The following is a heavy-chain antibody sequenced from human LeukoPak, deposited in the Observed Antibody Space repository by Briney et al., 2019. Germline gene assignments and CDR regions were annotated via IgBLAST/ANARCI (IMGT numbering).Heavy chain of an antibody. J-gene: IGHJ4*02. CDR3: ARVKTMILLITLFDY. CDR2: IYYSGST. Sequence: SETLSLTCTVSGGSISSYYWSWIRQPPGKGLEWIGYIYYSGSTNYNPSLKSRVAISVDTSKNQFSLKLSSVTAADTAVYYCARVKTMILLITLFDYWGQGTLVTVSS. V-gene: IGHV4-59*01. CDR1: GGSISSYY. D-gene: IGHD3-22*01.